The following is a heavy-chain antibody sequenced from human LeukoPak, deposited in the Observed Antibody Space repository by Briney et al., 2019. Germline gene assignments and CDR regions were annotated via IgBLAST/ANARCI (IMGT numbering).Heavy chain of an antibody. CDR3: ARDVEQQWGDAFDI. D-gene: IGHD6-13*01. CDR2: ISAYNGNT. J-gene: IGHJ3*02. V-gene: IGHV1-18*01. Sequence: ASVKVSCKASGYTFTSYGISWVRQAPGQGLEWMGWISAYNGNTSYAQKLQGRVTITTDTSTSTAYMELRSLRSDDTAVYYCARDVEQQWGDAFDIWGQGTMVTVSS. CDR1: GYTFTSYG.